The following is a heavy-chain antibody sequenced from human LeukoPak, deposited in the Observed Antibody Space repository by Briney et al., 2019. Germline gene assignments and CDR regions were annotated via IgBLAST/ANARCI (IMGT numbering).Heavy chain of an antibody. Sequence: PSETLSLTCTVSGVSISSYYWSWIRQPPGKGLEWIGYIYYSGSTNYKPSLKSLVTISVDTSKNQFSLKLSSVTAADTAVYYCARGGYYGSGNDFRFDPWGQGPLVTVSS. CDR2: IYYSGST. J-gene: IGHJ5*02. CDR3: ARGGYYGSGNDFRFDP. V-gene: IGHV4-59*01. CDR1: GVSISSYY. D-gene: IGHD3-10*01.